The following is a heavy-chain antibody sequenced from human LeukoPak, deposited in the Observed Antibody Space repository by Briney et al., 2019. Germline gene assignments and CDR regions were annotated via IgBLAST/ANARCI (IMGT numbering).Heavy chain of an antibody. Sequence: SVKVSCKASGGTFSSYAISWVRQAPGQGLEWMGRIIPIFGIANYAQKFQGRVTITADKSTSTAYMELSRLRSDDTAVYYCAREGTTMVRGGGAFDIWGQGTMVTVSS. D-gene: IGHD3-10*01. J-gene: IGHJ3*02. CDR1: GGTFSSYA. V-gene: IGHV1-69*04. CDR2: IIPIFGIA. CDR3: AREGTTMVRGGGAFDI.